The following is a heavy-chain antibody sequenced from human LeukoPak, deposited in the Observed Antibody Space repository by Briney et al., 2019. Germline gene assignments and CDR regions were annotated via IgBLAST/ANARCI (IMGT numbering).Heavy chain of an antibody. D-gene: IGHD2-2*01. J-gene: IGHJ5*02. CDR3: ARYCSSTSCYASADP. V-gene: IGHV4-59*08. CDR2: IHYSGST. Sequence: SETLSLTCTVSGDSISSYYWTWIRQPPGKGLEWIGYIHYSGSTNYNPSLKSRVTMSVDASKNQFSLKLSSVTAADTAVYYCARYCSSTSCYASADPWGQGTLVTVSS. CDR1: GDSISSYY.